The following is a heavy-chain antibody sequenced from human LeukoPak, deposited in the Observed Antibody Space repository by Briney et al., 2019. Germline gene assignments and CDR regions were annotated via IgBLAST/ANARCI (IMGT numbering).Heavy chain of an antibody. J-gene: IGHJ4*02. D-gene: IGHD2-8*01. Sequence: PSETLSLTCTVSGYSVNYDYWSWIRQPPGKGLQWIGYIYNSGTIYNPSLKNRVTISLDTSRNQFSLKVSSVSAADTAVYYCARVDPNGYSDYWGQGILATVSS. CDR1: GYSVNYDY. V-gene: IGHV4-59*02. CDR2: IYNSGT. CDR3: ARVDPNGYSDY.